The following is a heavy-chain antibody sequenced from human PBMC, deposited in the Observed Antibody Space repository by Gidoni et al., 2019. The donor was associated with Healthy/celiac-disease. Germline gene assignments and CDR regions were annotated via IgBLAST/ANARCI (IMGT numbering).Heavy chain of an antibody. J-gene: IGHJ4*02. CDR1: GFPFSSYS. Sequence: EVKLVESGGGLVKPGGSLRLSCAASGFPFSSYSMNWVRQAPGQGLEWVSSISSCSSDIYYSDSVKGRFTISRDNAKNSLYLQMNSLRAEDTAVYYCARGGIAVVKYYFDYWGQGTLVTVSS. V-gene: IGHV3-21*01. D-gene: IGHD6-19*01. CDR2: ISSCSSDI. CDR3: ARGGIAVVKYYFDY.